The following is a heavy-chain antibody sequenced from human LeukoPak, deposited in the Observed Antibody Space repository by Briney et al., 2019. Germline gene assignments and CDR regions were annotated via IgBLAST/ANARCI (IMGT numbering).Heavy chain of an antibody. Sequence: PGGSLRLACAASGFTFSGYWMHWVRQAPGKGLVWVSRTNPDGSTTTYADSVKGRFTISRDNAKNTLYLQMNSLRAEDTALYYCARETPRGGRYYFDYWGQGALVTGSS. V-gene: IGHV3-74*03. CDR1: GFTFSGYW. CDR3: ARETPRGGRYYFDY. J-gene: IGHJ4*01. D-gene: IGHD3-10*01. CDR2: TNPDGSTT.